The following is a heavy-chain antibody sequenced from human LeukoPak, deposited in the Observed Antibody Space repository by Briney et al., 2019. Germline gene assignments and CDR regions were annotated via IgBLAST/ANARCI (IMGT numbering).Heavy chain of an antibody. CDR1: GFTFSRKT. Sequence: GGSLRLSCAASGFTFSRKTMNWVRQAPGKGLEWVSYISSDSGTIYYAGSVRGRFTISRGNAKNSLYLQMNSLRDEDMAVYYCARDNGMTSGWYAGRIDYYYGIDVWGQGTTVTVSS. V-gene: IGHV3-48*02. CDR2: ISSDSGTI. CDR3: ARDNGMTSGWYAGRIDYYYGIDV. J-gene: IGHJ6*02. D-gene: IGHD6-19*01.